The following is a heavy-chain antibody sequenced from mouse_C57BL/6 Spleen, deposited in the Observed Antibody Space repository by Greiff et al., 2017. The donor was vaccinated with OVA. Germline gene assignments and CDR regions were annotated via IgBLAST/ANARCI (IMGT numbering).Heavy chain of an antibody. Sequence: QVQLQQPGAELVMPGASVKLSCKASGYTFTSYWMHWVKQRPGQGLEWIGEIDPSDSYTNYNQKFKGKSTLTVDKSSSTAYMQLSSLTSEDSAVYYCARKLGRWRYFDGWGTGTTVTVSS. D-gene: IGHD4-1*01. CDR3: ARKLGRWRYFDG. CDR2: IDPSDSYT. V-gene: IGHV1-69*01. CDR1: GYTFTSYW. J-gene: IGHJ1*03.